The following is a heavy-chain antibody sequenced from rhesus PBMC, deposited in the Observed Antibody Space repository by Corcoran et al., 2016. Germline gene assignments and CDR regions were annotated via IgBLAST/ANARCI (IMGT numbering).Heavy chain of an antibody. CDR2: IIPIGGKT. J-gene: IGHJ4*01. CDR1: GFTFGSYA. V-gene: IGHV1-198*02. Sequence: QVQLVQSGAEVKKPGASVKVSCKASGFTFGSYAISWVRQAPGQGLEWMGVIIPIGGKTNCAEKFQGRVTITADTAKSTAYMELSSLRSEDTAVYYCARAGTGAYYFDYWGQGVLVTVSS. D-gene: IGHD1-14*01. CDR3: ARAGTGAYYFDY.